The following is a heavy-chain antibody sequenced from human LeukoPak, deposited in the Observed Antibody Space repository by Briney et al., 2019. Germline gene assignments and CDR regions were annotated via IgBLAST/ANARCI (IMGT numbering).Heavy chain of an antibody. CDR2: VYYSGRT. D-gene: IGHD1-26*01. Sequence: SETLSLTCTVSGGSTTGYYWTWIRQPPGKGLEWIGYVYYSGRTSYNASLKSRVTTSVDTSKNQFFLKLSSVTAADTAVYYCARDSRREWELPGIDAFDIWGQGTMVIVSS. CDR1: GGSTTGYY. V-gene: IGHV4-59*12. J-gene: IGHJ3*02. CDR3: ARDSRREWELPGIDAFDI.